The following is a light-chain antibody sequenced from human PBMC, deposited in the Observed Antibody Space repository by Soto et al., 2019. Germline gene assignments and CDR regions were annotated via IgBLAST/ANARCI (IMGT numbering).Light chain of an antibody. CDR3: QQGNSFPLT. V-gene: IGKV1-12*01. CDR1: QGIYNW. Sequence: DLPMTQSPSSVSASVGDRVTITCRASQGIYNWLAWYQQKPGEAPKLLIYAASSLESGVPSRFSGSGSKTDFTLTISSLQPEDSATYYCQQGNSFPLTFGPGTKVDIK. J-gene: IGKJ3*01. CDR2: AAS.